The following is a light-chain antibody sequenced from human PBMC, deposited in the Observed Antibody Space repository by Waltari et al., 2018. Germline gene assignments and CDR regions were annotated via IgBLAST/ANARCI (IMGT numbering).Light chain of an antibody. CDR3: HSYDSSPFWV. J-gene: IGLJ3*02. CDR2: EDD. V-gene: IGLV6-57*03. CDR1: SGSIATDY. Sequence: NFLLTQPHSVSESPGKTVTISCTRSSGSIATDYVQWYQQRPGIAPTTVIYEDDQRPSGVPARSSGSIDSSSNSASLTISGLKTEDEADYYCHSYDSSPFWVFGGGTKLTVL.